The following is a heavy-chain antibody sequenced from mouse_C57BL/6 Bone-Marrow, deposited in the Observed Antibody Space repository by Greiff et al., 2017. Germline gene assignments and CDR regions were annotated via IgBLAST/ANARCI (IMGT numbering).Heavy chain of an antibody. D-gene: IGHD1-1*01. J-gene: IGHJ3*01. CDR3: AKKEGYYYGSTSY. CDR2: IDPSDSYT. V-gene: IGHV1-50*01. Sequence: QVQLQQPGAELVKPGASVTLSCKASGYTFTSYWMQWVKQRPGQGLEWIGEIDPSDSYTNYNLKFKGKATLTVDTSSSTAYMQLSSLTSEDSAVYYCAKKEGYYYGSTSYWGQGTLVTVSA. CDR1: GYTFTSYW.